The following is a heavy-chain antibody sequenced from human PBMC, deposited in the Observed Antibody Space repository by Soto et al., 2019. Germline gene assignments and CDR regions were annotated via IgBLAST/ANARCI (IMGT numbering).Heavy chain of an antibody. V-gene: IGHV3-23*01. CDR2: ITASGNT. D-gene: IGHD1-26*01. J-gene: IGHJ4*02. CDR1: GFTLSSYA. Sequence: EVQLLESGGGLVQPGGSLRLSCAASGFTLSSYAMSWVRQAPGKGLEWVSAITASGNTDYVDSVKGRFTISRDSSKNTLSLQMNGLRAEDTAVYYCAKEEWELTRPRFVYWGQGTLVTVSS. CDR3: AKEEWELTRPRFVY.